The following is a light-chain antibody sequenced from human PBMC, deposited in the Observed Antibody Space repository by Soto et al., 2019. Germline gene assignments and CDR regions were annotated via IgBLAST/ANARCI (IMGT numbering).Light chain of an antibody. CDR3: QQYNSFPRT. CDR1: QGIRIY. Sequence: DIQMTQSPSSLSASVGDRVTITCRASQGIRIYVAWFQQKPGKAPKPLIYATSRLQSGVPSRFSGSGSGTDFTLNISGLQPEDFATYYCQQYNSFPRTFGHGTKLEMK. CDR2: ATS. J-gene: IGKJ2*01. V-gene: IGKV1-16*01.